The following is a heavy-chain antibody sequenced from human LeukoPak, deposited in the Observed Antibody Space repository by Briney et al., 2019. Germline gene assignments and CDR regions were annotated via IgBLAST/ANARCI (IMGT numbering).Heavy chain of an antibody. D-gene: IGHD3-22*01. Sequence: ASETLSLTCAVYGGSFSGYYWNWIRQPPGKGLEWIGEINHSGNTNYNPSLKSRVAMSVDTSKNQFSLRLSSVTAADTAVYYCARDHNYDSSGYFLYYWGQGTLVTFSS. CDR2: INHSGNT. CDR3: ARDHNYDSSGYFLYY. CDR1: GGSFSGYY. J-gene: IGHJ4*02. V-gene: IGHV4-34*01.